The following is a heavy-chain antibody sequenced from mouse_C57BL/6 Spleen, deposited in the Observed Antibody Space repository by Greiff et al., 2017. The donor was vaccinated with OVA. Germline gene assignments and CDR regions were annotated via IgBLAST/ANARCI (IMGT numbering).Heavy chain of an antibody. CDR1: GYTFTDYY. CDR3: ARWGGYYDAMDY. J-gene: IGHJ4*01. Sequence: EVQLQQSGPELVKPGASVKISCKASGYTFTDYYMNWVKQSHGKSLEWIGDINPNNGGTSYNQKFKGKATLTVDKSSSTAYMELRSLTSEYSAVYYCARWGGYYDAMDYWGQGTSVTVSS. V-gene: IGHV1-26*01. CDR2: INPNNGGT. D-gene: IGHD2-2*01.